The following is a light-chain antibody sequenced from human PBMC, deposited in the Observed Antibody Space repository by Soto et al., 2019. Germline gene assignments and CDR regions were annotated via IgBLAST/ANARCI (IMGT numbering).Light chain of an antibody. Sequence: EIVLTQSPATLSLSPGNRATLSCRASQSVSGYLAWYQQKPGQAPRLLIYDASNRATCIPARFSGSGSGTDFPLSLSSLEREDFAVYYCQQRSNWPSTFGGGTKVEI. CDR2: DAS. V-gene: IGKV3-11*01. CDR1: QSVSGY. J-gene: IGKJ4*01. CDR3: QQRSNWPST.